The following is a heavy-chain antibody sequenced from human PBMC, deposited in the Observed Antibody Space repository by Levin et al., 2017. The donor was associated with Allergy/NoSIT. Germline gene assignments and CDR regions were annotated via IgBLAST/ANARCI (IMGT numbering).Heavy chain of an antibody. Sequence: KPSETLSLTCTVSGGSISSYYWSWIRQPPGKGLEWIVYIYYSGSTNYNPSLKSRVTISVDTSKNQFSLKLSSVTAADTAVYYCASGWYARGWFDPWGQGTLVTVSS. J-gene: IGHJ5*02. CDR1: GGSISSYY. CDR2: IYYSGST. D-gene: IGHD6-19*01. V-gene: IGHV4-59*01. CDR3: ASGWYARGWFDP.